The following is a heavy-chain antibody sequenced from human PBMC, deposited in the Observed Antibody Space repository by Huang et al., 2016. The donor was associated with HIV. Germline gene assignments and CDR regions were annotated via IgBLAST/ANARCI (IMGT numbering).Heavy chain of an antibody. J-gene: IGHJ4*02. Sequence: EVQLVESGGGLVKPGGSLRLSCAASGFSLDSYNLYWVRQTPGKGLQWVASNSPSSSFIDYADSVKGRFSIARDNAKNSLYLQMNNLRGEDTAVYYCARDRGQQLSPFDSWGQGTLVTVSS. CDR3: ARDRGQQLSPFDS. D-gene: IGHD6-13*01. CDR2: NSPSSSFI. CDR1: GFSLDSYN. V-gene: IGHV3-21*01.